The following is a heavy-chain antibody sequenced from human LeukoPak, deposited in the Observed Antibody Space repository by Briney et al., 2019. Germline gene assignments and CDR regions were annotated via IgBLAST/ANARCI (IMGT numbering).Heavy chain of an antibody. D-gene: IGHD3-10*01. V-gene: IGHV3-53*01. CDR2: IYSGGST. Sequence: PGGSLRLSCAASGFTVSSNYMSWVRQAPGKGLEWVSVIYSGGSTYYADSVKGRFTISRDNSKNTLYLQMNSLRAEDTAVYYCARDMGGYYGSGSHTQWGQGTLVTVSS. J-gene: IGHJ4*02. CDR3: ARDMGGYYGSGSHTQ. CDR1: GFTVSSNY.